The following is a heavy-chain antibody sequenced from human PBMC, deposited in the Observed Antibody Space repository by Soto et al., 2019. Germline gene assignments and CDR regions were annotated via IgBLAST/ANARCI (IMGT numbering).Heavy chain of an antibody. J-gene: IGHJ2*01. Sequence: SQTLSLTCAISGDSVSSNSAAWNWIRQSPSRGLEWLGRTYYRSKGYNDYAVSVKSRITINPDTSKNQFSLQLNSVTPEDTAVYYCASTPLVAGMTWYFDLWGRGTLVTVSS. CDR2: TYYRSKGYN. CDR3: ASTPLVAGMTWYFDL. CDR1: GDSVSSNSAA. V-gene: IGHV6-1*01. D-gene: IGHD2-15*01.